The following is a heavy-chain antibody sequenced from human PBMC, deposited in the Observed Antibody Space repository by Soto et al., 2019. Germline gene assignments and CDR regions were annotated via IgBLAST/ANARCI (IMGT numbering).Heavy chain of an antibody. CDR3: ARARYDFWSGYSSTPDYYYYYGMDV. D-gene: IGHD3-3*01. CDR2: ISYDGSNK. J-gene: IGHJ6*02. Sequence: GGSLRLSCAASGFTFSSYAMHWARQAPGKGLEWVAVISYDGSNKYYADSVKGRFTISRDNSKNTLYLQMNSLRAEDTAVYYCARARYDFWSGYSSTPDYYYYYGMDVWGQGTTVTVSS. CDR1: GFTFSSYA. V-gene: IGHV3-30-3*01.